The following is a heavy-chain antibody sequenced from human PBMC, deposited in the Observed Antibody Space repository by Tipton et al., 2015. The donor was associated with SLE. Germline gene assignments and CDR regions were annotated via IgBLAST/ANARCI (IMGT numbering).Heavy chain of an antibody. Sequence: SLRLSCAASGFTFGDYYMTWIRQAPGKGLEWLSYISSGSTDTNYADSVRGRFTISRDNAKNSKYLQMNSLRAEDTAVYYCARDIWFREGGYFYSYGMDVWGQGTTVTVSS. CDR2: ISSGSTDT. CDR3: ARDIWFREGGYFYSYGMDV. J-gene: IGHJ6*02. CDR1: GFTFGDYY. D-gene: IGHD3-10*01. V-gene: IGHV3-11*06.